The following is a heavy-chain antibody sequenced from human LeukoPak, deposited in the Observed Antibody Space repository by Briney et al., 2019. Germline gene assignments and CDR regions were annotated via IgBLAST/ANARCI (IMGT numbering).Heavy chain of an antibody. CDR2: IYPRDGST. Sequence: ASVKVSCTASGYSFTSNYIHWVRQAPGQGLEWMGMIYPRDGSTSYAQRFQDRVTVTRDTSTSTVHMELSGLRSEDTAVYYCARDQEGFDYWGQGTQVTVSS. J-gene: IGHJ4*02. CDR1: GYSFTSNY. CDR3: ARDQEGFDY. V-gene: IGHV1-46*01.